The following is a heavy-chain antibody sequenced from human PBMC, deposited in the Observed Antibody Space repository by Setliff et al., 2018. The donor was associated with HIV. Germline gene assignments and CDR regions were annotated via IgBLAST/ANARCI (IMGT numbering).Heavy chain of an antibody. CDR2: INPGGGNT. CDR3: ARDRVVAWLVYDY. V-gene: IGHV1-46*01. D-gene: IGHD6-19*01. J-gene: IGHJ4*02. CDR1: GYTFTNFY. Sequence: ASVKVSCKASGYTFTNFYMHWVRQAPGQGLEWMGIINPGGGNTRYAQRSQGRVTMTTDTSTSTAYMELRSLRSDDTAVYYCARDRVVAWLVYDYWGQGTLVTVSS.